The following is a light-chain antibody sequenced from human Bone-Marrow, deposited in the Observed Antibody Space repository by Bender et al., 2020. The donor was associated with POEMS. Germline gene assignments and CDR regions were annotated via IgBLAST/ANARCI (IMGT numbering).Light chain of an antibody. CDR2: EVS. CDR1: SSDFGTYNL. J-gene: IGLJ2*01. Sequence: QSALTQAASVSGSPGQSITISCTGASSDFGTYNLVSWYQHHPGKAPKPMIYEVSKRPSGVSNRFSGSKSGYTASLRISGLQAEDEAEYYCCSYGGGNTVIFGGGTKLTVL. CDR3: CSYGGGNTVI. V-gene: IGLV2-23*02.